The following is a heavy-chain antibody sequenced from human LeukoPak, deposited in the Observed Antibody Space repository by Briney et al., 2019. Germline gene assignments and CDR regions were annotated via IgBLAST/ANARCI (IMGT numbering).Heavy chain of an antibody. D-gene: IGHD4-17*01. J-gene: IGHJ4*02. V-gene: IGHV1-2*06. Sequence: ASVKVSCKASGYIFTDYYMHWVRQAPGQGLEWMGRINPNSGGTNYAQKFQGRVTMTRDTSISTAYMELSRLRSDDTAVYYCAAGTAYGDYTFDYWGQGTLVTVSS. CDR3: AAGTAYGDYTFDY. CDR1: GYIFTDYY. CDR2: INPNSGGT.